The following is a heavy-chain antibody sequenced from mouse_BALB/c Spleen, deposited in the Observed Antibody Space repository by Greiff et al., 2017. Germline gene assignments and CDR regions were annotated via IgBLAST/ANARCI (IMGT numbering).Heavy chain of an antibody. J-gene: IGHJ1*01. CDR1: GFSLSRYS. Sequence: VQRVESGPGLVAPSQSLSITCTVSGFSLSRYSVHWVRQPPGKGLEWLGMIWGGGSTDYNSALKSRLSISKDNSKSQVFLKMNSLQTDDTAMYYCARGNYYGSSRGGYFDVWGAGTTVTVSS. D-gene: IGHD1-1*01. CDR3: ARGNYYGSSRGGYFDV. V-gene: IGHV2-6-4*01. CDR2: IWGGGST.